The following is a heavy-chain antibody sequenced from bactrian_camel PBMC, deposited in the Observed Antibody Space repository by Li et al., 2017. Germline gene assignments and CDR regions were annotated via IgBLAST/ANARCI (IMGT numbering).Heavy chain of an antibody. J-gene: IGHJ4*01. CDR2: INGNGDTT. CDR3: AAALGHCSNEYDIWVLGPNY. D-gene: IGHD4*01. Sequence: VQLVESGGGLVQPGGSLRLSCAGSGFDFSYYAMSWVRQAPGKGLEWVSGINGNGDTTYYADSVKGRFTISQDNVKRTVYPQMNSLTPEDTAMYYCAAALGHCSNEYDIWVLGPNYWGQGTQVT. V-gene: IGHV3S40*01. CDR1: GFDFSYYA.